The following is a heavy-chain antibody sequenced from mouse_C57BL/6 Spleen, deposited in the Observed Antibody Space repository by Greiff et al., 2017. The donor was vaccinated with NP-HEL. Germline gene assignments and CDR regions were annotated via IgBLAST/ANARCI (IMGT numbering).Heavy chain of an antibody. CDR2: ISSGGDYI. V-gene: IGHV5-9-1*02. CDR3: TRVPLIYYDYDRIFDY. Sequence: EVMLVESGEGLVKPGGSLKLSCAASGFTFSSYAMSWVRQTPEKRLEWVAYISSGGDYIYYADTVKGRFTISRDNARNTLYLQMSSLKSEDTAMYYCTRVPLIYYDYDRIFDYWGQGTTLTVSS. J-gene: IGHJ2*01. D-gene: IGHD2-4*01. CDR1: GFTFSSYA.